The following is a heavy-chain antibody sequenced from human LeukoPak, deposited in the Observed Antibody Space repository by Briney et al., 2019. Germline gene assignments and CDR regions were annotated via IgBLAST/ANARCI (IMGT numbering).Heavy chain of an antibody. CDR2: ISSSGSTI. J-gene: IGHJ3*02. CDR3: ARHSSTWYSAFDI. CDR1: GFTFSSYE. Sequence: GGSLRLSCAASGFTFSSYEMNWVRQAPGKGLEWVSYISSSGSTIYYADSVKGRFTISRDNAKNSLYLQMNSLRAEDTAVYYCARHSSTWYSAFDIWGQGTMVTVSS. V-gene: IGHV3-48*03. D-gene: IGHD6-13*01.